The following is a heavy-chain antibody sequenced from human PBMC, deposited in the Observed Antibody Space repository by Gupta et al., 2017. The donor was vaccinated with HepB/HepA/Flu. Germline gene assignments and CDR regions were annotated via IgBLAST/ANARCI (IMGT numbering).Heavy chain of an antibody. CDR3: ARDLRIAARPAGYYYYMDV. CDR2: IYSGGST. Sequence: EVQLVESGGGLIQPGGSLRLSCAASGFTVSSNYMSWFGQAPGKGLEWVSVIYSGGSTYYADSVKGRFTISRDKSKNTLYLQMNSLRAEDTAVYYCARDLRIAARPAGYYYYMDVWGKGTTVTVSS. D-gene: IGHD6-6*01. J-gene: IGHJ6*03. CDR1: GFTVSSNY. V-gene: IGHV3-53*01.